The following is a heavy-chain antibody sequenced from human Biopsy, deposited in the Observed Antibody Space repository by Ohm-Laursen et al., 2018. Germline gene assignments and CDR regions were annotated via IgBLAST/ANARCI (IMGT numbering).Heavy chain of an antibody. CDR3: ARVAGGYAYYYGMDV. CDR1: GGSIDFKY. Sequence: TLSLTCSVSGGSIDFKYWTWIRQSADKGLEWIGRITPTGVTHYNPSLESRVAMSVDTSKNQFSLRLTSVTAADTAVYYCARVAGGYAYYYGMDVWGQGTTVIVSS. V-gene: IGHV4-4*07. CDR2: ITPTGVT. D-gene: IGHD5-12*01. J-gene: IGHJ6*02.